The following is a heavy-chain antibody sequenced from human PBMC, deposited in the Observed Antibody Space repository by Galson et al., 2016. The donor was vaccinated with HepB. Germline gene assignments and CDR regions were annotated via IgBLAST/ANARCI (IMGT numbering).Heavy chain of an antibody. J-gene: IGHJ4*02. V-gene: IGHV3-74*01. D-gene: IGHD2-15*01. Sequence: SLRLSCAASGFSFSSNSIHWVRQAPGKGLVWVSRISIDGSNTGYADFAKGRFTISRDNAQKTVCLEMNSLRAEDTAVYYCAEVGHDGGGIAVHFENWGPGTLVTVSS. CDR2: ISIDGSNT. CDR1: GFSFSSNS. CDR3: AEVGHDGGGIAVHFEN.